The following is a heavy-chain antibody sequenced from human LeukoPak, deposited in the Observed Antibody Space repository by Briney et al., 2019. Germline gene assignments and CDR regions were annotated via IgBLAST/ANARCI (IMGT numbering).Heavy chain of an antibody. D-gene: IGHD3-22*01. J-gene: IGHJ4*02. Sequence: PSGTLSLTCAVSGGSISSSNWWSWVRQPPGKGLEWIGEIYHSGSTNYNPSLKSRVTISVDKSKNQFSLKLSSVTAADTAVYYCARDRGLLIDYYDSSGYYYDGYWGQGTLVTVSS. CDR2: IYHSGST. CDR1: GGSISSSNW. CDR3: ARDRGLLIDYYDSSGYYYDGY. V-gene: IGHV4-4*02.